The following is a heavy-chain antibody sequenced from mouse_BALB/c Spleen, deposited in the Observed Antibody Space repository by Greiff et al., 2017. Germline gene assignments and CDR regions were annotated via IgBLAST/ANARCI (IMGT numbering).Heavy chain of an antibody. CDR3: ARFITTVVDAMDY. D-gene: IGHD1-1*01. CDR2: INSNGGST. Sequence: EVKLMESGGGLVQPGGSLKLSCAASGFTFSSYGMSWVRQTPDKRLELVATINSNGGSTYYPDSVKGRFTISRDNAKNTLYLQMSSLKSEDTAMYYCARFITTVVDAMDYWGQGTSVTVSS. J-gene: IGHJ4*01. CDR1: GFTFSSYG. V-gene: IGHV5-6-3*01.